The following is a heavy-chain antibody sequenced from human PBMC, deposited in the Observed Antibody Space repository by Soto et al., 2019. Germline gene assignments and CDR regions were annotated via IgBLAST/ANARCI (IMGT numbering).Heavy chain of an antibody. CDR1: GDSVSSNSAV. D-gene: IGHD1-26*01. V-gene: IGHV6-1*01. J-gene: IGHJ4*01. CDR3: ARGEQYSGRIFDY. Sequence: PSHTRSLTCAITGDSVSSNSAVWSWVRQSPSRGLEWLGRTYYRSKWYYEYAVSVRGRITINPDTSKNQYSLQLNSVTPEDTAVYFCARGEQYSGRIFDYWGQGTLVTVSS. CDR2: TYYRSKWYY.